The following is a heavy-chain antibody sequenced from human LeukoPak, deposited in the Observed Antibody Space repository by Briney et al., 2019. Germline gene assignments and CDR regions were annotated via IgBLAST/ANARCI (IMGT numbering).Heavy chain of an antibody. Sequence: ASVKVSCKASGYTFTSYAMHWVRQAPGQRLEWMGWINAGNGNTKYSQKFQGRVTITRDTSACTAYMELSSLRSEDTAVYYCARGSSGWRPYYFDYWGQGTLVTVSS. V-gene: IGHV1-3*01. CDR2: INAGNGNT. D-gene: IGHD6-19*01. CDR1: GYTFTSYA. J-gene: IGHJ4*02. CDR3: ARGSSGWRPYYFDY.